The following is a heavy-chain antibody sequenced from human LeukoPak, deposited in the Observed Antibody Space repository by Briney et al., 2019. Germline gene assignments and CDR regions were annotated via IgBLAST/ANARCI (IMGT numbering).Heavy chain of an antibody. V-gene: IGHV4-34*01. Sequence: SETLSLTCAVYGGSFSGYYCSWIRQPPGKVLEWIGEINHGGSTNYDPSLKGRFTISVDTSKNQFSLKLSSVTAADAAVYYCARGRRYCSGGSCYSYYYYGMDVWGQGTTVTVSS. J-gene: IGHJ6*02. CDR1: GGSFSGYY. CDR3: ARGRRYCSGGSCYSYYYYGMDV. CDR2: INHGGST. D-gene: IGHD2-15*01.